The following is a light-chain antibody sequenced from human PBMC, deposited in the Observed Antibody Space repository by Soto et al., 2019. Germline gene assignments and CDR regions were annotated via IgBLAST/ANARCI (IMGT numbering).Light chain of an antibody. CDR2: KVS. J-gene: IGKJ1*01. CDR3: MQGTPWPPA. CDR1: QSLVYRDGDTY. V-gene: IGKV2-30*01. Sequence: DVVMTQSPLSLPVTLGQPASISCRSSQSLVYRDGDTYVNWFQQRPGQSPRRLIYKVSNRDSGVPDRFNGRESDTDFILKISRVEAEDVGVYYCMQGTPWPPAFGQGTKVEIK.